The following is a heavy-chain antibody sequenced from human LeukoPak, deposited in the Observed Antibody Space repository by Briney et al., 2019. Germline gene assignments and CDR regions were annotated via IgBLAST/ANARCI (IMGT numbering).Heavy chain of an antibody. CDR3: VKDKWIDY. D-gene: IGHD2-8*01. CDR1: GFTFSAYT. CDR2: ININGGKT. J-gene: IGHJ4*02. Sequence: GGSLRLSCSVSGFTFSAYTMHWVRQAPGRGLQYVSSININGGKTYYADSVKGGFTISRDNPKNTLFLQMSSLRVEDTAVYYCVKDKWIDYWGQGVLVTVSS. V-gene: IGHV3-64D*09.